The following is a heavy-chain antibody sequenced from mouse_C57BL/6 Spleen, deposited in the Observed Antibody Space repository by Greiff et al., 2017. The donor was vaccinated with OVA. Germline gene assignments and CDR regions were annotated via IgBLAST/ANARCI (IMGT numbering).Heavy chain of an antibody. V-gene: IGHV1-82*01. D-gene: IGHD2-3*01. Sequence: VQLQQSGPELVKPGASVKISCKASGYAFSSSWMNWVKQRPGKGLEWIGRIYPGDGDTNYNGKFKGKATLTADKSSSTAYMQLSSLTSEDSAVYFCAIDGYSDYWGQGTTLTVSS. CDR3: AIDGYSDY. CDR2: IYPGDGDT. CDR1: GYAFSSSW. J-gene: IGHJ2*01.